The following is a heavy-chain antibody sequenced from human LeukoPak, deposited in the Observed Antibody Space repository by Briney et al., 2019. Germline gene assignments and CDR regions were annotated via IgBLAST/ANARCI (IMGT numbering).Heavy chain of an antibody. CDR2: IIPILGIA. Sequence: ASVKVSCKASGGTFSSYTISWVRQAPGQGLEWMGRIIPILGIANYAQKFQGRVTITAYKSTSTAYMELSSLRSEDTAVYYCARDPDMVTIFGVVSHWFDPWGQGTLVTVSS. J-gene: IGHJ5*02. D-gene: IGHD3-3*01. V-gene: IGHV1-69*04. CDR3: ARDPDMVTIFGVVSHWFDP. CDR1: GGTFSSYT.